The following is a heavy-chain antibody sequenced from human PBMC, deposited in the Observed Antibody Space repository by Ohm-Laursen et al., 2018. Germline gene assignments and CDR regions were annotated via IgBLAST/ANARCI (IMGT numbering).Heavy chain of an antibody. V-gene: IGHV1-46*01. Sequence: ASVKVSCKASRYTFTNYYMHWVRQAPGQGLEWMGIINTGGGSTSHAQKFQGRLTMTRDTSTSTVYMELSSLRSEDTAMYYCARGQPIDFWGQGTLVTVSS. CDR3: ARGQPIDF. J-gene: IGHJ4*02. CDR1: RYTFTNYY. CDR2: INTGGGST.